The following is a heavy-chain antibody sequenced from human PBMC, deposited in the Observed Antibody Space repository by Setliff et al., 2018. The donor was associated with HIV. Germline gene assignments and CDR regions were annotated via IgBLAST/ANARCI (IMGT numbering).Heavy chain of an antibody. J-gene: IGHJ5*02. V-gene: IGHV1-69*13. CDR2: IIPIFGTA. D-gene: IGHD5-18*01. CDR1: GGTFSSYA. Sequence: SVKVSCKASGGTFSSYAISWVRQAPGQGLEWMGGIIPIFGTASYARKFQGRVTITADESTSTAYMELSSLRSEDTAVYYCARGGRYSFGYNWFDPWGQGTLVTVSS. CDR3: ARGGRYSFGYNWFDP.